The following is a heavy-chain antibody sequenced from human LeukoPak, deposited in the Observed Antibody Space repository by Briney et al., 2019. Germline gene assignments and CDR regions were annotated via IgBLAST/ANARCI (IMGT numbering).Heavy chain of an antibody. CDR1: GFTFSSYG. Sequence: GGSLRLSCAASGFTFSSYGMHWVRQAPGKGLEWVAVIWYDGSNKYYADSVKGRFTISRDNSKNTLYLQMNSLRAEDTAVYYCARNSYYYDSSGYYYWREFDYWGQGTLVTVSS. J-gene: IGHJ4*02. V-gene: IGHV3-33*08. CDR3: ARNSYYYDSSGYYYWREFDY. D-gene: IGHD3-22*01. CDR2: IWYDGSNK.